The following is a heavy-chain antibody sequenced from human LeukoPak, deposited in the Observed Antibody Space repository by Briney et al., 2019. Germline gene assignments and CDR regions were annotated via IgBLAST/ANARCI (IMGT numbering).Heavy chain of an antibody. J-gene: IGHJ4*02. Sequence: PGGSLRLSCAASGFTFSNYWMTWVRQVPGKGLEWVAKIKQDGSEKYYVDSVKGRFTISRDNGKNSVFLQMSALRAEDTAIYYFARDGGNSGYDQLDYWGQGTPVTVSS. V-gene: IGHV3-7*01. CDR2: IKQDGSEK. D-gene: IGHD5-12*01. CDR3: ARDGGNSGYDQLDY. CDR1: GFTFSNYW.